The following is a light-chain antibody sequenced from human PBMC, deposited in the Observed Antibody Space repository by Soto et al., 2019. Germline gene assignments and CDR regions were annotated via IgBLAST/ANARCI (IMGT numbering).Light chain of an antibody. Sequence: DTVWTQSPGTLSLSPGQKATLSCRASQSISSSFLAWYQQKPGQAPRLLIYGASSRATGIPDRFSGSGSGTEFTLTISSLQSEDFAVYYCQQYNNWPWTFGQGTKVDIK. CDR2: GAS. CDR3: QQYNNWPWT. J-gene: IGKJ1*01. V-gene: IGKV3-20*01. CDR1: QSISSSF.